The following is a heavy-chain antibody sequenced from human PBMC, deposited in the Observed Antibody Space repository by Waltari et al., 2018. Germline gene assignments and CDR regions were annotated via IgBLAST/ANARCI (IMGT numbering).Heavy chain of an antibody. J-gene: IGHJ4*02. Sequence: QVQLVQSGAEVKKPGASVKVYCKASGYTFTSYGISWVRQAPGQGLEWMGWISAYNGNTNYAQKLQGRVTMTTDTSTSTAYMELRSLRSDDTAVYYCARSPYYYDSSGYYSNFDYWGQGTLVTVSS. CDR1: GYTFTSYG. CDR2: ISAYNGNT. CDR3: ARSPYYYDSSGYYSNFDY. V-gene: IGHV1-18*01. D-gene: IGHD3-22*01.